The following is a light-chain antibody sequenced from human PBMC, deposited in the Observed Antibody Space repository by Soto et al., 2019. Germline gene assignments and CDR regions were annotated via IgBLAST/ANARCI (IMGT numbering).Light chain of an antibody. Sequence: QPVLTQSSSASASLGSSVKLTCTLSSGHSSYIIAWHHQQPGKAPRYLMKLEGSGSYNKGSGVPDRFSGSSSGADRYLTIFNLQFEDEANYYCETWDSNTRVFGGGTKLTVL. V-gene: IGLV4-60*02. CDR2: LEGSGSY. CDR1: SGHSSYI. CDR3: ETWDSNTRV. J-gene: IGLJ2*01.